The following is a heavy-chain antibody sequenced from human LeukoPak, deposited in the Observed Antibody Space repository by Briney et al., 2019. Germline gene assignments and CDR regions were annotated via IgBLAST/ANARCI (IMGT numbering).Heavy chain of an antibody. Sequence: ASVKVSCKASGYTFTSYDINWVRQATGQGLEWMGWMNPNSGNTGYAQKFQGRVTITRNTSISTAYMELSSLRSEDTAVYYCARVPSYCSSTSCYLDYWGQGTLVTVSS. CDR3: ARVPSYCSSTSCYLDY. CDR1: GYTFTSYD. CDR2: MNPNSGNT. J-gene: IGHJ4*02. D-gene: IGHD2-2*01. V-gene: IGHV1-8*03.